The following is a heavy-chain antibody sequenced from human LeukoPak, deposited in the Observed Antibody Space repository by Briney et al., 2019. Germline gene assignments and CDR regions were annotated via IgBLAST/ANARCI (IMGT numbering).Heavy chain of an antibody. CDR2: IWYDGSNK. CDR1: GFTFSSYG. D-gene: IGHD4-23*01. Sequence: GRSLRLSCAASGFTFSSYGMHWVRQAPGKGLEWVAVIWYDGSNKYYADSVKGRFTISRDNSKNTLYLQMNSLRAEDTAVYYCAKDRGLRWYDYYYYGMDVWGQGTTVTVSS. V-gene: IGHV3-33*06. J-gene: IGHJ6*02. CDR3: AKDRGLRWYDYYYYGMDV.